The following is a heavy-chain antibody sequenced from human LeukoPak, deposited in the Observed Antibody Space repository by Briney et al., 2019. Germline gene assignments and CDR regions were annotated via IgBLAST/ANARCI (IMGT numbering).Heavy chain of an antibody. D-gene: IGHD2-15*01. CDR3: ARDRGWELGYCTGGSCYDENWFDP. J-gene: IGHJ5*02. CDR2: ISAYNGNT. CDR1: GYTFTSYG. V-gene: IGHV1-18*01. Sequence: ASVKVSCKASGYTFTSYGISWMRQAPGQGLEWMGWISAYNGNTNYAQKLQGRVTMTTDTSTSIVYMELRSLRSDDTAVYYCARDRGWELGYCTGGSCYDENWFDPWGQGTLVTVSS.